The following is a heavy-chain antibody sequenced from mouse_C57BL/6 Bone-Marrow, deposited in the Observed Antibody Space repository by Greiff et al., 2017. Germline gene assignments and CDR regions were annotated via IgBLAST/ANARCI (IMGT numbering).Heavy chain of an antibody. J-gene: IGHJ1*03. V-gene: IGHV1-53*01. CDR2: INPSNGGT. CDR1: GYTFTSYW. CDR3: EREGAPYWYFDG. Sequence: VQLQQPGTELVKPGASVKLSCKASGYTFTSYWMHWVKQRPGQGLEWIGDINPSNGGTNYNEKFKSKATLTVDKSSSTAYMQLSSLTSEDSAVYCGEREGAPYWYFDGWGTGTTVTVSS.